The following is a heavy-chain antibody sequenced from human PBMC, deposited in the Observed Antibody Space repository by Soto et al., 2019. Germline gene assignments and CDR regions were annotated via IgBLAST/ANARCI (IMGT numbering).Heavy chain of an antibody. D-gene: IGHD3-16*01. CDR3: VRIRYQLPSSVLWLDP. Sequence: KTSETLSLTCAVYGGFLSESYWTWIRQPPGKGLEWIGEINHVGGTNYNPSLKSRVTVSVDTSQNQFSLRLISVTAADTAMYFCVRIRYQLPSSVLWLDPWGQGTPVTVSS. V-gene: IGHV4-34*01. CDR1: GGFLSESY. J-gene: IGHJ5*02. CDR2: INHVGGT.